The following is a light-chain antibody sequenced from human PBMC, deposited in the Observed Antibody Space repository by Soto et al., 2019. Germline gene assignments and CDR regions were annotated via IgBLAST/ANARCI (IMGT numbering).Light chain of an antibody. CDR1: QSISSW. CDR2: KAS. J-gene: IGKJ2*02. V-gene: IGKV1-5*03. Sequence: DILMTQSPSTLSASVGDRVTITCRASQSISSWLAWYQQKPGKAPKLLIYKASSLDSGIPSRFSGSGSGTEFTLTISSLQPDDFATYYCQQYNTRCTFGQGTKLEIK. CDR3: QQYNTRCT.